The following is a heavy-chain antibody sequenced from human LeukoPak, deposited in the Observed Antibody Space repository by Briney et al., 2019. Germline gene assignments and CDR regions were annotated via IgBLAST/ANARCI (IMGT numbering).Heavy chain of an antibody. CDR2: MNPSSGST. V-gene: IGHV1-8*03. J-gene: IGHJ4*02. CDR3: ARGRSTGYPYYFEY. Sequence: ASVKDSCKASGYTFTSYVINWVVQATGQGRAWMGLMNPSSGSTGYAQKFQGGVTITSNTSINTAYVALSGLTAEDTAVYYCARGRSTGYPYYFEYWGQGTLVTVSS. CDR1: GYTFTSYV. D-gene: IGHD5-12*01.